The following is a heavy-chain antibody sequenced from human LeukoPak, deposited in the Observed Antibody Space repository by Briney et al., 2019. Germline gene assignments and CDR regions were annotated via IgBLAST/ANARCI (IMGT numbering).Heavy chain of an antibody. CDR2: IIPIFGTA. CDR1: GGTFSSYA. CDR3: AREVGSYYYDSSGYCDY. Sequence: SVKVSCKASGGTFSSYAISWVRQAPGQGLEWMGGIIPIFGTANYAQKFQGRVTITADESTSTAYMELSSLRSEDTAVYYCAREVGSYYYDSSGYCDYWGQGTLVTVSS. J-gene: IGHJ4*02. V-gene: IGHV1-69*13. D-gene: IGHD3-22*01.